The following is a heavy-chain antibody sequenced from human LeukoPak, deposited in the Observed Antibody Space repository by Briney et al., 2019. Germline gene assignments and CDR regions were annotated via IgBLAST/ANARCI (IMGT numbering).Heavy chain of an antibody. D-gene: IGHD6-19*01. V-gene: IGHV4-39*01. Sequence: SETLSLTCTVSGGSISSSSYYWGWIRQPPGKGLEWIGSIYYSGSTYYNPSLKSRVTISVDKSKNQFSLKLSSVTAADTAVYYCVRHRTGSSGWYGGPYYFDYWGQGTLVTVSS. CDR2: IYYSGST. CDR1: GGSISSSSYY. J-gene: IGHJ4*02. CDR3: VRHRTGSSGWYGGPYYFDY.